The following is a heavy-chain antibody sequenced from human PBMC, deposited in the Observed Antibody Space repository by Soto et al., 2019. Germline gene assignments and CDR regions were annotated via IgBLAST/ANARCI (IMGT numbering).Heavy chain of an antibody. J-gene: IGHJ3*02. D-gene: IGHD4-4*01. CDR1: GFTFSSYS. Sequence: EVQLVESGGGLVQPGGSLRLSCAASGFTFSSYSMNWVRQAPGNGLEWVSYISSSSSTIYYADSVKGRFTISRDNAKNSLYLQMNSLRDEDTAVYYCARGPLSNINAFDIWGQGTMVTVSS. CDR3: ARGPLSNINAFDI. V-gene: IGHV3-48*02. CDR2: ISSSSSTI.